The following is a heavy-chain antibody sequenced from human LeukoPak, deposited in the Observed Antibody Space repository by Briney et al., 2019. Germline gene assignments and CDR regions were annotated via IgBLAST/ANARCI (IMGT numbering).Heavy chain of an antibody. V-gene: IGHV3-9*01. D-gene: IGHD5-12*01. CDR2: ISWNSGSI. CDR1: GFTFDDYG. CDR3: AKDGVATIRGDFDY. Sequence: QPGGSLRLSCAASGFTFDDYGMHWVRQAPGKGLEWVSGISWNSGSIGHADSVKGRFTISRDNAKNSLYLQMNSLTAEDTALYYCAKDGVATIRGDFDYWGQGTLVTVSS. J-gene: IGHJ4*02.